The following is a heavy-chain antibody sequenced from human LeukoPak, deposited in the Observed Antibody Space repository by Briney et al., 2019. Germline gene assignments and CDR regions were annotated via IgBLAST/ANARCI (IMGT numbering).Heavy chain of an antibody. Sequence: PSETLSLTCTVSGDSISTYYWTRIRQPPGKGLEWIGYIYYSGSANYNPSLKSRVTMSVDTSKNQFSLKLSSVTAADTAVYYCARDPGGQNWFDPWGQGTLVTVSS. D-gene: IGHD3-10*01. CDR1: GDSISTYY. J-gene: IGHJ5*02. V-gene: IGHV4-59*12. CDR3: ARDPGGQNWFDP. CDR2: IYYSGSA.